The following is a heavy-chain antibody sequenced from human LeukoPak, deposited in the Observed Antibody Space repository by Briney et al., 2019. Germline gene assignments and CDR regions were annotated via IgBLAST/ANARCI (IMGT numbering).Heavy chain of an antibody. Sequence: ASVKVSCKASGYTFTSYGISWVRQAPGQGLEWMGWISAYNGDTNYAQKLQGRVTMTTDTSTSTAYMELRSLRSDDTAVYYCAREGIVGATIYYYYMDVWGKGTTVTVSS. D-gene: IGHD1-26*01. CDR3: AREGIVGATIYYYYMDV. CDR2: ISAYNGDT. J-gene: IGHJ6*03. V-gene: IGHV1-18*01. CDR1: GYTFTSYG.